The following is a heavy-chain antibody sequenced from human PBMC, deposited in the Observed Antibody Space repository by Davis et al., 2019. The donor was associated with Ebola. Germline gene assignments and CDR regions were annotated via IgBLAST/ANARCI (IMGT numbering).Heavy chain of an antibody. J-gene: IGHJ5*02. CDR3: ARDSNYNTNWFDP. Sequence: PSETLSLTCTVSGGSISSGGYYWSWIRQHPGKGLEWIGYIYYSGSTYYNPSLKSRVTISVDTSKNQFSLKLSSVTAADTAVYYCARDSNYNTNWFDPWGQGTLVTVSS. V-gene: IGHV4-31*03. D-gene: IGHD4-11*01. CDR2: IYYSGST. CDR1: GGSISSGGYY.